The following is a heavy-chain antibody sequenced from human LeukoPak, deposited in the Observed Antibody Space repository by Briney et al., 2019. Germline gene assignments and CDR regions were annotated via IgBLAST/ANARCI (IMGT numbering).Heavy chain of an antibody. CDR3: ARALVVPAENWFDP. D-gene: IGHD2-2*01. Sequence: SETLSLTCTVSGGSISSGGYYWSWIRQHPGKGLEWIGYIYYSGSTYYNPSLKSRVTISVDTSKNQFSLKLSSVTAADTAVYYCARALVVPAENWFDPWGQGTLVTVSS. J-gene: IGHJ5*02. CDR1: GGSISSGGYY. V-gene: IGHV4-31*03. CDR2: IYYSGST.